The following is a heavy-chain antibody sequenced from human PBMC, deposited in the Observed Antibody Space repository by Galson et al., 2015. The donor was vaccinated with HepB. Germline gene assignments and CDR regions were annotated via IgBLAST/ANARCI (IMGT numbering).Heavy chain of an antibody. V-gene: IGHV4-61*01. CDR2: TYNSGGN. CDR3: ARGDDVAGAGRGAFDN. J-gene: IGHJ3*02. Sequence: ETLSLTCTVSGGSVSNGIYYWNWIRQPPGKGLEWIGYTYNSGGNNYHSSLKSRVTISVDTSKNQFSLKLTSVTAADTAVYYCARGDDVAGAGRGAFDNWGQGTMVTGSS. CDR1: GGSVSNGIYY. D-gene: IGHD6-19*01.